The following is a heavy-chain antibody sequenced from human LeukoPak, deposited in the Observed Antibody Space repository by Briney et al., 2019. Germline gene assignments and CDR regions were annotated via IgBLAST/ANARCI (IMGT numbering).Heavy chain of an antibody. CDR2: IGGTGGST. CDR1: GFTFSSYG. Sequence: GGSLRLSCAASGFTFSSYGMSWVRQAPGKGLEWVSIIGGTGGSTYYADSVQGRFTISRDNSKNTLYLQMNSLIAEDTAVYYCAKDQWLVLDAFDFWGQGTMVTVSS. CDR3: AKDQWLVLDAFDF. D-gene: IGHD6-19*01. V-gene: IGHV3-23*01. J-gene: IGHJ3*01.